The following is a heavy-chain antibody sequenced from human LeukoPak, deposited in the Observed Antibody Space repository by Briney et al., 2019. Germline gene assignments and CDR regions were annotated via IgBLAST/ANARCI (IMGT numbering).Heavy chain of an antibody. D-gene: IGHD3-9*01. CDR1: GFTFSSYA. CDR2: ISYDGSNK. CDR3: AKDYGHYDILTGDYYYYGMDV. Sequence: GGSLRLSCAASGFTFSSYAMHWVRQAPGKGLEWVAVISYDGSNKYYADSVKGRFTISRDNSKNTLYLQMNSLRAEDTAVYYCAKDYGHYDILTGDYYYYGMDVWGQGTTVTVSS. V-gene: IGHV3-30-3*01. J-gene: IGHJ6*02.